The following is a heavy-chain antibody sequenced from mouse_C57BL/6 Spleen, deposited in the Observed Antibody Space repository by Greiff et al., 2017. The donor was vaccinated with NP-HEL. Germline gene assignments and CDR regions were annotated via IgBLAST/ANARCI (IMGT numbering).Heavy chain of an antibody. J-gene: IGHJ2*01. CDR1: GYTFTNYW. CDR2: IYPGGGYT. CDR3: ARGYDGYFDY. D-gene: IGHD2-12*01. Sequence: QVHVKQSGAELVRPGTSVKMSCKASGYTFTNYWIGWAKQRPGHGLEWIGDIYPGGGYTNYNEKFKGKATLTADKSSSTAYMQFSSLTSEDSAIYYCARGYDGYFDYWGQGTTLTVSS. V-gene: IGHV1-63*01.